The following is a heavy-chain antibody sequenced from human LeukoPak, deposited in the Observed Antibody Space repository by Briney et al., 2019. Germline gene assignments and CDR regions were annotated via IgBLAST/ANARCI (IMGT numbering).Heavy chain of an antibody. V-gene: IGHV4-30-2*01. D-gene: IGHD3-3*01. CDR1: GGSISSGGYY. CDR3: ARTTIFGVAIYYFDH. CDR2: IYHSGST. Sequence: SQTLSLTCTVSGGSISSGGYYWSWIRQPPGKGLEWIGYIYHSGSTYYNPSLQSRVTISVDTSKNQFSLRLSSVTAADTAVYYCARTTIFGVAIYYFDHWGQGTQVTVSS. J-gene: IGHJ4*02.